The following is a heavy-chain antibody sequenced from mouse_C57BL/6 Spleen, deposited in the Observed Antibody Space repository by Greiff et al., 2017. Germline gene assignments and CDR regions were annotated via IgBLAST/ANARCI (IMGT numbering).Heavy chain of an antibody. J-gene: IGHJ2*01. Sequence: QVQLQQPGAELVTPGASVKLSCKASGYTFTSYWMHWVKQRPGQGLEWIGEIDPSDSYTNYNQKFKGKSTLTVDKSSSTAYMQLSSLTSEDSAVYYCARGNYEGYFDYWGQGTTLTVSS. CDR2: IDPSDSYT. V-gene: IGHV1-69*01. CDR1: GYTFTSYW. D-gene: IGHD1-1*01. CDR3: ARGNYEGYFDY.